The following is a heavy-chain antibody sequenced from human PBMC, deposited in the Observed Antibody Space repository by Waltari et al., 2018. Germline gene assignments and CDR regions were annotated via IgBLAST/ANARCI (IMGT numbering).Heavy chain of an antibody. CDR3: ARNMGPDGPNWFDL. V-gene: IGHV3-23*01. CDR2: ISGTIGRT. CDR1: GFTLTSHT. Sequence: EVQLLESGGGLVQPGGSLRLSCAVSGFTLTSHTMSWVRQAPGKGLEYVSTISGTIGRTYYADSVKGRFTISRDISNNTLYFQMNSLRVDDTAVYYCARNMGPDGPNWFDLWGQGTLVTVSS. D-gene: IGHD1-26*01. J-gene: IGHJ5*02.